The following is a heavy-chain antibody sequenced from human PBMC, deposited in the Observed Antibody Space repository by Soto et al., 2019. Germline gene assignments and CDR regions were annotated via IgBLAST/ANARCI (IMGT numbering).Heavy chain of an antibody. Sequence: EVQLVESGGGLVQPGRSLRLSCTASGFTFGDYAMSWFRQAPGKGLEWVGFIRSKAYGGTTEYAASVKGRFTISRDDSKSIAYLQMNSLKTEDTAVYYCTREIVSIGGEYYYGSGSYYTPSPDYWGQGTLVTVSS. CDR1: GFTFGDYA. J-gene: IGHJ4*02. D-gene: IGHD3-10*01. CDR3: TREIVSIGGEYYYGSGSYYTPSPDY. CDR2: IRSKAYGGTT. V-gene: IGHV3-49*03.